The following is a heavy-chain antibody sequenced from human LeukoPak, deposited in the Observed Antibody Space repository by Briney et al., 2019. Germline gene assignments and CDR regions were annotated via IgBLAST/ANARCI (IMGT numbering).Heavy chain of an antibody. CDR3: AKDITIFGVATVPDAFDI. V-gene: IGHV3-9*03. Sequence: GGSLRLXCAASGFTFDDYAMHWVRQAPGKGLEWVSGISWNSGSIGYADSVKGRFTISRDNAKNSLYLQMNSLRAEDMALYYCAKDITIFGVATVPDAFDIWGQGTMVTVSS. D-gene: IGHD3-3*01. CDR2: ISWNSGSI. CDR1: GFTFDDYA. J-gene: IGHJ3*02.